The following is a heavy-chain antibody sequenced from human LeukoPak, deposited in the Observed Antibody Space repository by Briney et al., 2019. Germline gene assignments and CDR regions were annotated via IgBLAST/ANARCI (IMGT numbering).Heavy chain of an antibody. D-gene: IGHD3-16*01. CDR2: IKQDGSEK. CDR3: ASGRQLGY. CDR1: GLTFSSYW. Sequence: GGSLRLSCAASGLTFSSYWMSWVRQAPGKGLEWVANIKQDGSEKYYVDSVKGRFTISRDNAKNSLYPQMNSLRAEDTALYYCASGRQLGYWGQGTLVTVSS. V-gene: IGHV3-7*01. J-gene: IGHJ4*02.